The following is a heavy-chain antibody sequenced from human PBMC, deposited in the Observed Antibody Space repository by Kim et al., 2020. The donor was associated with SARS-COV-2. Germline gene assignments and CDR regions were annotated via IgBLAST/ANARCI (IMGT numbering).Heavy chain of an antibody. CDR1: GASIRSYY. J-gene: IGHJ4*02. V-gene: IGHV4-59*01. Sequence: SETLSLTCTVSGASIRSYYWNWIRQPPGKGLEWIGYVYYTGTARSHPSLKSRVTMSVDTSKSQFPLNLKSVTAADSAVYYSARWNSDWRSYDYWGPGTLV. CDR3: ARWNSDWRSYDY. D-gene: IGHD6-19*01. CDR2: VYYTGTA.